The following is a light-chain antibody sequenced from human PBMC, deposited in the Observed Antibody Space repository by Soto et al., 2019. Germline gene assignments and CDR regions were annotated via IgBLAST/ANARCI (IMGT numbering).Light chain of an antibody. V-gene: IGLV2-14*01. CDR2: EVN. CDR3: SSYSTTSTLV. J-gene: IGLJ1*01. Sequence: QAVVTQPASVSGSPGQSVTISCTGASSDVGGYDYVSLYQQHPGKSPKLILYEVNNRPSGVSNHFSGSKSGNTASLIISGLQADDEADYYCSSYSTTSTLVFGSGTKLTVL. CDR1: SSDVGGYDY.